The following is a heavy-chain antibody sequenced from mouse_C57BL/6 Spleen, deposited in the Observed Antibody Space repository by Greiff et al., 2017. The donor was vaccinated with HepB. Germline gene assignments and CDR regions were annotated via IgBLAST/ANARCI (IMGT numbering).Heavy chain of an antibody. V-gene: IGHV1-82*01. J-gene: IGHJ4*01. CDR2: IYPGDGDT. D-gene: IGHD2-5*01. Sequence: QVQLQQSGPELVKPGASVKISCKASGYAFSSSWMNWVKQRPGKGLEWIGRIYPGDGDTNYNGKFKGKATLTADKSSSTAYMQLSSLTSEDSAVYFCARESNYEGDAMDYWGQGTSVTVSS. CDR3: ARESNYEGDAMDY. CDR1: GYAFSSSW.